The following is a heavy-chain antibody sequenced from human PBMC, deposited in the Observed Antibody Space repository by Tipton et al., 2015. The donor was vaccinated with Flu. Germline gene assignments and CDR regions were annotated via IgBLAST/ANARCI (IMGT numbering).Heavy chain of an antibody. CDR2: IIPISATA. CDR3: ARLPPGCYYDTSDFYRCYFDV. V-gene: IGHV1-69*18. D-gene: IGHD3-22*01. CDR1: GGSFSGYA. J-gene: IGHJ4*02. Sequence: QLVQSGPEVKKPGSSVKVSCKASGGSFSGYAISWVRQAPGQGLEWMGRIIPISATASYAQKFQGRVTITADESTSSAYMELNSLRSEDTAVYYCARLPPGCYYDTSDFYRCYFDVWGQGTQVTVPS.